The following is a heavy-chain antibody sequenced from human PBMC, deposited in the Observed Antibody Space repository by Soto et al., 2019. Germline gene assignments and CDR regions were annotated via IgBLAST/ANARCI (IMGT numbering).Heavy chain of an antibody. CDR2: IDPSDSYT. Sequence: GESLKISCKGSGYSFTSYWISWVRQMPGKGLEWMGRIDPSDSYTNYSPSFQGHVTVSADKSISTAYLQWSSLKASDTAMYYCASGGIAVAGTSPYYYYYYGMDVWGQGTTVTVSS. CDR3: ASGGIAVAGTSPYYYYYYGMDV. J-gene: IGHJ6*02. CDR1: GYSFTSYW. D-gene: IGHD6-19*01. V-gene: IGHV5-10-1*01.